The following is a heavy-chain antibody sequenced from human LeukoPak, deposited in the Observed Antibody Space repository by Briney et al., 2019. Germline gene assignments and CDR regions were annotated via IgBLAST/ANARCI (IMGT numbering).Heavy chain of an antibody. CDR1: GFTFSTHH. CDR2: ISSSSSST. V-gene: IGHV3-21*01. J-gene: IGHJ3*01. CDR3: ARERGGARNAFDL. Sequence: PGGSLRLSCAASGFTFSTHHMSWVCQAPGEGLEWVSFISSSSSSTYYADSVTGRFTISRDNAKSSLYLQMNSLRAEDTAVYYCARERGGARNAFDLWGQGTMVTVSS. D-gene: IGHD5-12*01.